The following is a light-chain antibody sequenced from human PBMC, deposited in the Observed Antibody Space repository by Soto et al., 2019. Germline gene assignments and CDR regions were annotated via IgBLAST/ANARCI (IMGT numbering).Light chain of an antibody. J-gene: IGLJ2*01. CDR1: SSDVGGYNY. V-gene: IGLV2-11*01. CDR2: DVN. Sequence: QSALTQPRSVSGSPGQSVSISCTGTSSDVGGYNYVSWFQQHPGKAPKVMIYDVNERPSGVPDRFSGSKSGNTASLTISGLQADDEADYYCCSYAGSYTFLFGGGTKLTVL. CDR3: CSYAGSYTFL.